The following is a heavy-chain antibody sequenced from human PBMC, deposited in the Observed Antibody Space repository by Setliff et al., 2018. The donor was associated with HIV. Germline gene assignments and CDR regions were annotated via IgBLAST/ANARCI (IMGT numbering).Heavy chain of an antibody. CDR1: GESFSDSY. CDR3: ARGQRLPGLQPPYWYFDL. V-gene: IGHV4-34*01. Sequence: SETLSLTCAVYGESFSDSYYTWIRQPPGQGLEWIGQISHTGSTTYNSSLKSRVTMSVDSSRNQFSLTLTSMSVPDTAVYFCARGQRLPGLQPPYWYFDLWGRGTLVTVSS. J-gene: IGHJ2*01. CDR2: ISHTGST. D-gene: IGHD6-25*01.